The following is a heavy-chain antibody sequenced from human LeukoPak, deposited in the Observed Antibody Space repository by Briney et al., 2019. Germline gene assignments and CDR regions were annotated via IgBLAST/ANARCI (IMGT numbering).Heavy chain of an antibody. D-gene: IGHD6-13*01. CDR1: GFTFSSYS. J-gene: IGHJ6*02. Sequence: GGSLRLSCAASGFTFSSYSMNWVRQAPGKGLEWVSSISSSSSYIYYADSVKGRFTISRDNAKNSLYLQMNSLRAEDTAVYYCARVMWAAGTLYYYYGMGVWGQGTTVTVSS. CDR2: ISSSSSYI. CDR3: ARVMWAAGTLYYYYGMGV. V-gene: IGHV3-21*01.